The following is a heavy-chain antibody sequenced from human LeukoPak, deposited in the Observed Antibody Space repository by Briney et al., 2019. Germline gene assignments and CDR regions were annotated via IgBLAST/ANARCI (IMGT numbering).Heavy chain of an antibody. Sequence: GGSLRLSCAASGFLVSNNHMSWVRQAPGKGLEWVSLTYTDTSAYYTDSVKGRFTISRDNSKNTLNLQMNSLRLEDTGIYYCARESWVPVGPWGPGTLVTVSS. CDR3: ARESWVPVGP. D-gene: IGHD3-16*01. CDR1: GFLVSNNH. J-gene: IGHJ5*02. V-gene: IGHV3-53*05. CDR2: TYTDTSA.